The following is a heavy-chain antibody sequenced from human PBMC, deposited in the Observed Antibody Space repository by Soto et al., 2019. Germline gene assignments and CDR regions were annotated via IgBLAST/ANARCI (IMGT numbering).Heavy chain of an antibody. CDR1: GFTFDDYA. J-gene: IGHJ4*02. CDR3: AKNFLGDYGQIDY. D-gene: IGHD4-17*01. V-gene: IGHV3-9*01. Sequence: GGSLRLSCAASGFTFDDYAMHWVRQAPGKGLEWVSGISWNSGSIGYADSVKGRFTISRDNAKNSLYLQMNSLRAEDTALYYCAKNFLGDYGQIDYWGQGTLVTVSS. CDR2: ISWNSGSI.